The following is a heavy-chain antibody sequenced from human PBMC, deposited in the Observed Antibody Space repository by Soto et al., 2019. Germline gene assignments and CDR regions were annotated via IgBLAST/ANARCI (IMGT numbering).Heavy chain of an antibody. V-gene: IGHV3-30*18. CDR3: AKDGPYYYYYYMDV. CDR1: GFTFSSYG. Sequence: QVQLVESGGGVVQPGRSLRLSCAASGFTFSSYGMHWVRQAPSKGLEWVAVISYDGSNKYYADSVKGRFTISRDNSKNTLYLQMNSLRAEDTAVYYCAKDGPYYYYYYMDVWGKGTTVTVSS. J-gene: IGHJ6*03. CDR2: ISYDGSNK.